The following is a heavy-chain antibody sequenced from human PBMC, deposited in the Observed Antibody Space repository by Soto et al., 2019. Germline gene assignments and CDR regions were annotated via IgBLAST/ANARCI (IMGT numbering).Heavy chain of an antibody. CDR1: GGSVSSGSYY. CDR2: IYYSGST. V-gene: IGHV4-61*01. Sequence: SETLSLTCTVSGGSVSSGSYYWSWIRQPPVKGLEWIGYIYYSGSTNYNPSLKSRVTISVDTSKNQFSLKLSSVTAADTAVYYCARGFDYWGQGTLVTVSS. CDR3: ARGFDY. J-gene: IGHJ4*02.